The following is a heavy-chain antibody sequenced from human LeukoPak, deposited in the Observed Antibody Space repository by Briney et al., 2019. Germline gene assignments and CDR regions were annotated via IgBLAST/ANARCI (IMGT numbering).Heavy chain of an antibody. D-gene: IGHD2-15*01. CDR3: ARHPSLNYCGGGTCWFDP. J-gene: IGHJ5*02. CDR2: IHYSGTT. V-gene: IGHV4-39*01. CDR1: GSSISSTSYY. Sequence: PSETLSLTCTVSGSSISSTSYYWGWIRQPPGKGLEWIGSIHYSGTTYYNPPLKSRVTISVDTSKNQFSLNLTSVTAADTAVYYCARHPSLNYCGGGTCWFDPWGQGTLVTVSS.